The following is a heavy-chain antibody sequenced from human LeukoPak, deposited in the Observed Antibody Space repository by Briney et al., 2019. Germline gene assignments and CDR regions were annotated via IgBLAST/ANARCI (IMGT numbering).Heavy chain of an antibody. V-gene: IGHV1-2*02. Sequence: ASVKVSCKASGYTFNAYYIHWVRQAPGQGLEWMGWINPHSGGTNSTQKFQDRVTMTRDTSISTVYMGLSRLRSDDTALYYCARDRDSYGDYYFFYMDVWGKGTTVAVSS. J-gene: IGHJ6*03. CDR2: INPHSGGT. D-gene: IGHD5-18*01. CDR3: ARDRDSYGDYYFFYMDV. CDR1: GYTFNAYY.